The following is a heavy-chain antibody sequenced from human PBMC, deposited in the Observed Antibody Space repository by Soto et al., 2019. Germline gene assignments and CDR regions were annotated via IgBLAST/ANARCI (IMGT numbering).Heavy chain of an antibody. CDR3: ARDRNDFWSGYYQALDY. J-gene: IGHJ4*02. CDR1: GFTFSSYG. CDR2: IWYDGSNK. Sequence: QVQLVESGGGVVQPGRSLRLSCAASGFTFSSYGMHWVRQAPGKGLEWVAVIWYDGSNKYYADSVKGRFTISRDNSKNTLYLQMNSLRAEDTAVYYCARDRNDFWSGYYQALDYWGQGTLVTVSS. D-gene: IGHD3-3*01. V-gene: IGHV3-33*01.